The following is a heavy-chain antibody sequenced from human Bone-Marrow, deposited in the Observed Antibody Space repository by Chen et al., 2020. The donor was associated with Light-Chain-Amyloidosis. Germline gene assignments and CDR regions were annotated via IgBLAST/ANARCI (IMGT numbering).Heavy chain of an antibody. CDR1: GGYNSRYY. CDR2: IYYSGIT. D-gene: IGHD3-3*01. CDR3: ARVSRITIFGVSYPFDAFDI. V-gene: IGHV4-59*01. Sequence: QVQLQESCQGLVKPSETLSLTCTVAGGYNSRYYRSWIRPPPVKGLEWIGYIYYSGITNYNPSIKSRVTISVDTSKNQFSLKLSSVTAADTAVYYCARVSRITIFGVSYPFDAFDIWGQETMVTVSS. J-gene: IGHJ3*02.